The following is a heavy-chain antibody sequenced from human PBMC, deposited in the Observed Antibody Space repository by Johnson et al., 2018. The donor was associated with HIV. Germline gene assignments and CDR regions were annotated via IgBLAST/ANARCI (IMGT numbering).Heavy chain of an antibody. D-gene: IGHD3-10*01. Sequence: QVQLVESGGGVVQPGGSLRLSCAASDSMFSSYGIHWVRQAPGKGLEWVAIISYDGYKTYYGNSVNGRFTISRDNSRNTMYLQMNSLRAEDTAVYYCATDIRRWFRELYAFHIWGQGTMVTVSS. CDR2: ISYDGYKT. CDR1: DSMFSSYG. J-gene: IGHJ3*02. V-gene: IGHV3-30*03. CDR3: ATDIRRWFRELYAFHI.